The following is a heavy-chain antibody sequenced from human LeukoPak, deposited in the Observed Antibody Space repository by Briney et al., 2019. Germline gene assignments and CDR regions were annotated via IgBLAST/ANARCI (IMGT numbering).Heavy chain of an antibody. Sequence: SETLSLTCTVSGGSISSYYWSWIRQPPGKGLEWIGYIYSCVSTNYNPSLKSRVTISVDTPKNQFSLKLSSLTAANPAVYYCARVGYSSGWYVDYWGQGTLVTVSS. D-gene: IGHD6-19*01. CDR2: IYSCVST. J-gene: IGHJ4*02. CDR1: GGSISSYY. CDR3: ARVGYSSGWYVDY. V-gene: IGHV4-4*08.